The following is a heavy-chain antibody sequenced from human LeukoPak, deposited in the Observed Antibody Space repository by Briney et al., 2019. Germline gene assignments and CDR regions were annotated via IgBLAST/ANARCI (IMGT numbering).Heavy chain of an antibody. CDR2: ISPGADIT. CDR1: GFTFSIYG. V-gene: IGHV3-23*01. CDR3: GREIQAPGKTLEY. Sequence: HPGGSLRLSCAASGFTFSIYGMNWVRQAPGKGLEWVSGISPGADITYYVDSVKGRFTISRDNAKNTLYLQMNSLRGEDTAVYYCGREIQAPGKTLEYWGQGTLVTVSS. J-gene: IGHJ4*02.